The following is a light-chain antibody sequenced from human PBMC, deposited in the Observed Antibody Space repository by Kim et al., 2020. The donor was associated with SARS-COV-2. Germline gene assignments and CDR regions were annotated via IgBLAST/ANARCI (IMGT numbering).Light chain of an antibody. Sequence: SVSTGATATLSRRGRQSGSSNFAWYQQKPGHAPGLLIYGASTRATGIPAMFSGSGSGTEFPLTISSLPSEDCAVYYRQQYNNWWTFGQGTKVDIK. CDR3: QQYNNWWT. CDR1: QSGSSN. CDR2: GAS. J-gene: IGKJ1*01. V-gene: IGKV3-15*01.